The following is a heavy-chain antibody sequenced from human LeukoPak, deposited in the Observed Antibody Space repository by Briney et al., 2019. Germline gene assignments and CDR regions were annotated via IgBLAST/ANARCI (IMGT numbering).Heavy chain of an antibody. CDR2: INPNSGGT. Sequence: ASVKVPFKASGYTFTGYYMHWVRQAPGQGLEWMGWINPNSGGTNYAQKFQGWVTMTRDTSISTAYMELSRLRSDDTAVYYCARGGYSYGTGSEYFQHWGQGTLVTVSS. CDR3: ARGGYSYGTGSEYFQH. V-gene: IGHV1-2*04. CDR1: GYTFTGYY. J-gene: IGHJ1*01. D-gene: IGHD5-18*01.